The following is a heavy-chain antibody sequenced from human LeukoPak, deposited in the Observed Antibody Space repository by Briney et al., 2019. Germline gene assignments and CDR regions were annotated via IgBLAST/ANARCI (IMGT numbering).Heavy chain of an antibody. Sequence: GGSLRLSCAASGFTFSNYWMSWVRQAPGKGLEWVANIKPDGSEKYYVDSVKGRSIISRDNAKNSLYLQMNSLRAEDTAVYYCAREDMWAFDIWGQGTMVTVSS. D-gene: IGHD2-15*01. J-gene: IGHJ3*02. CDR2: IKPDGSEK. V-gene: IGHV3-7*01. CDR3: AREDMWAFDI. CDR1: GFTFSNYW.